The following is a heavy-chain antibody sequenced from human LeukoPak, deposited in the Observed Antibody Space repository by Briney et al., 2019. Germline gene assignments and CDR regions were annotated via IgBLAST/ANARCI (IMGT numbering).Heavy chain of an antibody. CDR1: GGSISSYY. V-gene: IGHV4-59*01. CDR2: IYYSGST. D-gene: IGHD2-15*01. Sequence: PSETLSLTCTVSGGSISSYYWSWIRQPPGKGLEWIGYIYYSGSTNYNPSLKSRVTISVDTSKNQFSLKLSSVTAADTAVYYCARSGGPQAFDIWGQGTMVTVSS. J-gene: IGHJ3*02. CDR3: ARSGGPQAFDI.